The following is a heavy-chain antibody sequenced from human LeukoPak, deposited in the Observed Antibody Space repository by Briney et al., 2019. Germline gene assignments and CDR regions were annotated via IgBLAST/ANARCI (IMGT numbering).Heavy chain of an antibody. V-gene: IGHV4-59*08. Sequence: TETLSLTCTVSGGSISSYYWSWIRQPPGKGLEWIGYIYYSGSTYYNPSLKSRVTISLDTSKNQFSLKLRSVTPADTAVYYCARSLADDAFDIWGQGTMVTVSS. D-gene: IGHD3-3*02. J-gene: IGHJ3*02. CDR3: ARSLADDAFDI. CDR1: GGSISSYY. CDR2: IYYSGST.